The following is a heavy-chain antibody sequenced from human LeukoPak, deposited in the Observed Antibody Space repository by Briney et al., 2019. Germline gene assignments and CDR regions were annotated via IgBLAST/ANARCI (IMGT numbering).Heavy chain of an antibody. J-gene: IGHJ4*02. V-gene: IGHV3-33*01. CDR1: GFTFSSYG. CDR2: IWYDGSNK. CDR3: ARDSGSTMIILTY. Sequence: GGSLRLSCAASGFTFSSYGMHWVRQAPGKGLEWVAVIWYDGSNKYYADSVKGRFTISRDNSKNTLYLQMNSLRAEDTAVYYCARDSGSTMIILTYWGQGTLVTVSS. D-gene: IGHD3-22*01.